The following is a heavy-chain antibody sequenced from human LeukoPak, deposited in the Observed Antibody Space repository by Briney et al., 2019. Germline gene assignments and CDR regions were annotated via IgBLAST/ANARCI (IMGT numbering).Heavy chain of an antibody. CDR3: ARRDYGGSPFDY. D-gene: IGHD4-23*01. V-gene: IGHV3-20*04. CDR2: INWNGGST. CDR1: GFTFDDYG. J-gene: IGHJ4*02. Sequence: GGSLRLSCAASGFTFDDYGMSWVGQAPGKGLEWVSGINWNGGSTGYADSVKGRFSISRDNAKNSLYLQMNSLRAEDTAVYYCARRDYGGSPFDYWGQGTLVTVSS.